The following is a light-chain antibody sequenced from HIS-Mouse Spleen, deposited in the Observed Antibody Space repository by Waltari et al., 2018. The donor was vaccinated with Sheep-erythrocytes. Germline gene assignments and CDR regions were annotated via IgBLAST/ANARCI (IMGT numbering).Light chain of an antibody. CDR2: DVS. Sequence: QSALTQPRSVSGSPGQSVTISCTGTSSDVGGYNYVSWYQQHPGKAPKLIIYDVSKRPSGVPDRFSGCKSGNTASLTISGLQAEDEADYYCCSYAGSYNHVFATGTKVTVL. CDR1: SSDVGGYNY. J-gene: IGLJ1*01. CDR3: CSYAGSYNHV. V-gene: IGLV2-11*01.